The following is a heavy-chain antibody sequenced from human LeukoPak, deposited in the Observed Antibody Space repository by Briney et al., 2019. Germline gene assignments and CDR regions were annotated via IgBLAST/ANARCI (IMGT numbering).Heavy chain of an antibody. Sequence: GGSLRLSCAASGFTFSSYSMNWVRQAPGKGLEWVSSISSSGSHIYYADSVKGRITISRDNAKNSVYLQMNSLRAEDTAVYYCAELGITMIGGVWGKGTTVTISS. CDR1: GFTFSSYS. J-gene: IGHJ6*04. V-gene: IGHV3-21*01. D-gene: IGHD3-10*02. CDR2: ISSSGSHI. CDR3: AELGITMIGGV.